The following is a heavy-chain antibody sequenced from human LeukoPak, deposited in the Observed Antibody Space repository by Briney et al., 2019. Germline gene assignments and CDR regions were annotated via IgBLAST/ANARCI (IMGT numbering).Heavy chain of an antibody. V-gene: IGHV1-2*02. Sequence: ASVKVSCKASGFTFTGYYMHWVRQAPGQGLEWMGWINPNTDVTNYAQKFQGRVTMTRDTSISTAYMELSRLRSDDTAVYYCATILTGGSFDYWGQGTLVTVSS. J-gene: IGHJ4*02. CDR1: GFTFTGYY. CDR3: ATILTGGSFDY. CDR2: INPNTDVT. D-gene: IGHD7-27*01.